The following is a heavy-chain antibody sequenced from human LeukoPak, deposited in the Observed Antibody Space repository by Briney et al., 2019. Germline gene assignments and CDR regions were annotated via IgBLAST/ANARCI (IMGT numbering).Heavy chain of an antibody. J-gene: IGHJ6*03. CDR2: MNPNSGNT. V-gene: IGHV1-8*03. D-gene: IGHD3-3*01. Sequence: ASVKVSCKASGYTFTSYDINWVRQATGQGLEWMGWMNPNSGNTGYAQKFQGRVTITRNTSISTAYVELSSLRSEDTAVYYCARGGYDFWSGYSRFGALYYMDVWGKGTTVTVSS. CDR3: ARGGYDFWSGYSRFGALYYMDV. CDR1: GYTFTSYD.